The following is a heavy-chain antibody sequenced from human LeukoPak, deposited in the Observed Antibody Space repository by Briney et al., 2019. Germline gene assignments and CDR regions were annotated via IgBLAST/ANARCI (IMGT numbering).Heavy chain of an antibody. CDR2: MNPNSGNT. D-gene: IGHD1-26*01. V-gene: IGHV1-8*03. CDR1: GYTFTSYG. CDR3: ARALELLVDALDI. Sequence: ASVKVSCKASGYTFTSYGINWVRQATGQGLEWMGWMNPNSGNTGYAQKFQGRVTITRNTSISTAYMELSSLRSEDTAVYYCARALELLVDALDIWGQGTMVTVSS. J-gene: IGHJ3*02.